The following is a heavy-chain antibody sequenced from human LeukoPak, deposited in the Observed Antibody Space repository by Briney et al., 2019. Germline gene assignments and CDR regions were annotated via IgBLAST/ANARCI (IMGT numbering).Heavy chain of an antibody. CDR2: IYYSGST. V-gene: IGHV4-31*11. Sequence: SETLSLTCAVYGGSFSGYYWSWIRQHPGKGLEWIGYIYYSGSTYYNPSLKSRVTISVDTSKNQFSLKLSSVTAADTAVYYCARASIVVVIGQYNWFDPWGQGTLVTVSS. CDR1: GGSFSGYY. D-gene: IGHD3-22*01. J-gene: IGHJ5*02. CDR3: ARASIVVVIGQYNWFDP.